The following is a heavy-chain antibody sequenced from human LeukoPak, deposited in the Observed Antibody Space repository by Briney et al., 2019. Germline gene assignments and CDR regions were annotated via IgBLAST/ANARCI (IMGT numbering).Heavy chain of an antibody. CDR1: GFIFNNYA. CDR2: LIGNSGSI. CDR3: AKDNRRHYTSGPNPDSLH. D-gene: IGHD6-25*01. Sequence: GGSLRLSCPGSGFIFNNYARHWVRHPPGKGWEWVSVLIGNSGSIDYADSVKGRFTISRDNAKNSLYLQMNSLRVEDTAFYYCAKDNRRHYTSGPNPDSLHWGQGALVTVSS. V-gene: IGHV3-9*01. J-gene: IGHJ4*02.